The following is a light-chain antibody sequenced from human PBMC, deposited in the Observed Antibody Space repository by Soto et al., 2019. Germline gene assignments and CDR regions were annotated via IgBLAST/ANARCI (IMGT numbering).Light chain of an antibody. CDR1: SSDVGGYNY. V-gene: IGLV2-14*01. CDR3: SSYTSSSSYV. CDR2: DVS. Sequence: QCELTKPASGSGSPGQAITISCTGTSSDVGGYNYVSWYQQHPGKAPKLMIYDVSNRPSGVSNRFSGSKSGNTASLTISGLQAEDEADYYCSSYTSSSSYVFGTGTKVTVL. J-gene: IGLJ1*01.